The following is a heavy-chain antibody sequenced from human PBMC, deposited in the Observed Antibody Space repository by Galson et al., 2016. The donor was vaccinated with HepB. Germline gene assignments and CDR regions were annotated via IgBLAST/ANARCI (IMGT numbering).Heavy chain of an antibody. CDR2: ISSDGTVI. CDR1: NFTFSDYP. J-gene: IGHJ6*02. Sequence: SLRLSCAASNFTFSDYPMTWIRQAPGKGLEWLSYISSDGTVIYYADSVKGRFSISRDDASHSLHLQMNSLRAEDTAIYYCARSVWRWRGMDVWGQGTTVTVSS. D-gene: IGHD2-21*01. CDR3: ARSVWRWRGMDV. V-gene: IGHV3-11*01.